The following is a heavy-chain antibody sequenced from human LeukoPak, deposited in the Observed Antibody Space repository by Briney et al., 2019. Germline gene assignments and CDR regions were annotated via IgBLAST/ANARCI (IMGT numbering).Heavy chain of an antibody. V-gene: IGHV4-61*02. CDR2: IYTSGST. CDR1: GGSISSGSYY. Sequence: SQTLSLTCTVSGGSISSGSYYWSWIRQPAGTELEWIGRIYTSGSTNYKPSLKSRVTISVDTSKNQFSLKLSSVTAADTAVYYCARDYQFWSGYLHYYYYYMDVWGKGTTVTVSS. CDR3: ARDYQFWSGYLHYYYYYMDV. J-gene: IGHJ6*03. D-gene: IGHD3-3*01.